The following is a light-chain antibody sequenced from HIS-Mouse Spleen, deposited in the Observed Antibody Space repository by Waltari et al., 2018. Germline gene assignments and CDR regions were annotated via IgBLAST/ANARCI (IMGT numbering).Light chain of an antibody. J-gene: IGKJ1*01. CDR2: DAS. Sequence: EIVMTQSPATLSVSPGERATLSCRASQIVSSYLAWYQQKPGQAPRLLIYDASNRATGIPARFSGSGSGTDFTLTISSLEPEDFAVYYCQQRSNWPGTFGQGTKVEIK. V-gene: IGKV3-11*01. CDR1: QIVSSY. CDR3: QQRSNWPGT.